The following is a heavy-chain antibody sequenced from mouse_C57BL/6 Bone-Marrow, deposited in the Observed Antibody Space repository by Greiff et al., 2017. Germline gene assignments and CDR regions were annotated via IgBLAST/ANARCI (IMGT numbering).Heavy chain of an antibody. J-gene: IGHJ2*01. Sequence: EVQRVESGGGLVKPGGSLKLSCAASGFTFSDYGMHWVRQAPEKGLEWVAYISSGSSTIYYADTVKGRFTISRDNAKNTQFLQMTSLRSEDTAMYYCARKRGSFDYWGQGTTLTVSS. V-gene: IGHV5-17*01. CDR1: GFTFSDYG. CDR2: ISSGSSTI. CDR3: ARKRGSFDY.